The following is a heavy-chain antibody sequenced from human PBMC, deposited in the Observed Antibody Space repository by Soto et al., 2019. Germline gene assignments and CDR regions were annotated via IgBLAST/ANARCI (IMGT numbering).Heavy chain of an antibody. D-gene: IGHD3-3*02. J-gene: IGHJ6*02. Sequence: QVQLVQSGAEVKKPGSSVKVSCKASGGTFSTSAISWVRQAPGQGLEWVGGIMPVFATPDYAQKFQGRVTISADESTTTAYLELTSLRTDDTAVYYCARDKDRQQLGANYYYILDVWVQGTAISVSS. CDR2: IMPVFATP. CDR3: ARDKDRQQLGANYYYILDV. V-gene: IGHV1-69*12. CDR1: GGTFSTSA.